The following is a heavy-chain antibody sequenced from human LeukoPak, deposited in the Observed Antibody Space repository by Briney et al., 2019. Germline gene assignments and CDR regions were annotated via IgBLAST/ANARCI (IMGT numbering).Heavy chain of an antibody. V-gene: IGHV1-18*01. J-gene: IGHJ6*02. CDR1: GYSLTSYG. D-gene: IGHD2-15*01. CDR2: ISAYNGNT. CDR3: ARDHRLGVMVAYGMDV. Sequence: GVSVKVSCKASGYSLTSYGISWVRQAPGQGLAWMGWISAYNGNTNYAQKFQGRVTMTTDTSTSTAYMELRSLRSDGTAVYYCARDHRLGVMVAYGMDVWGQGTTVTVSS.